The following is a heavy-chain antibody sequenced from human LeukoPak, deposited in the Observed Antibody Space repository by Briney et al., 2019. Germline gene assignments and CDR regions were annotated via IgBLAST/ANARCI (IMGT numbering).Heavy chain of an antibody. D-gene: IGHD4-11*01. CDR2: IYTSGST. Sequence: SETLSLTCTVSGGSISTYYWSWIRQSPGKGLEWIGYIYTSGSTNYNPSLRSRVTISVDTSKNQLSLKLSSATAADTAVYYCATFYSNSLYFDYWGQGTLVTVSS. CDR1: GGSISTYY. CDR3: ATFYSNSLYFDY. V-gene: IGHV4-4*09. J-gene: IGHJ4*02.